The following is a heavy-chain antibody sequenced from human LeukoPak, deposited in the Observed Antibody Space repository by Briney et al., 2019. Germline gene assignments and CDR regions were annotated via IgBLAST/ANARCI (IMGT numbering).Heavy chain of an antibody. Sequence: GGSLRLSCAASGFTFSSYAMSWVRQAPGKGLEWVSGISWNSGSIGYADSVKGRFTISRDNAKNSLYLQMNSLRAEDTALYYCQSSGYYYGAFDIWGQGTMVTVSS. CDR3: QSSGYYYGAFDI. J-gene: IGHJ3*02. CDR1: GFTFSSYA. CDR2: ISWNSGSI. D-gene: IGHD3-22*01. V-gene: IGHV3-9*01.